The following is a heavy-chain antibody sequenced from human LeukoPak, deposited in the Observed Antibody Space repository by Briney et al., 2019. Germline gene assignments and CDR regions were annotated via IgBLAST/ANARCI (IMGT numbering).Heavy chain of an antibody. CDR3: ARVGLNDYGSGTYADY. CDR2: MNLDGSEK. CDR1: GFIFSTSW. Sequence: GGSLRLSCTASGFIFSTSWMTWVRQAPGKGLEWVANMNLDGSEKYYVDSVKGRFTISRDNAKNSLYLQMNTLRAEDTAVYYCARVGLNDYGSGTYADYWGQGTLVTVSS. J-gene: IGHJ4*02. V-gene: IGHV3-7*01. D-gene: IGHD3-10*01.